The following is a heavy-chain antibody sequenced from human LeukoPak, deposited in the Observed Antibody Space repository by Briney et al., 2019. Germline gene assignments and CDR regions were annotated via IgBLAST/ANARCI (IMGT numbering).Heavy chain of an antibody. CDR2: IYTSGST. Sequence: SQTLSLTCTVSGGSISSGSYYWSWIRQPAGKGLEWLGRIYTSGSTNYNPSLKSRVTISVDTSKNQFSLKLSSVTAADTAVYCCATPRRELYYHFWSFEPCGEGDLLTVSS. CDR3: ATPRRELYYHFWSFEP. J-gene: IGHJ5*02. CDR1: GGSISSGSYY. V-gene: IGHV4-61*02. D-gene: IGHD3-3*01.